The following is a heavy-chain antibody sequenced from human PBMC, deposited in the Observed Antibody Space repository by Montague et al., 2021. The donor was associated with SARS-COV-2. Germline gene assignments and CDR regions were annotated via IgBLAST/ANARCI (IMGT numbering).Heavy chain of an antibody. D-gene: IGHD5-18*01. CDR1: GGSISSSSYY. J-gene: IGHJ6*02. CDR3: ARDPYLGIQLGGRGYYCGVDV. Sequence: SETLSLTCTVSGGSISSSSYYWGWIRQRPGKGLDWIGSISYSGSTYYNPSLKGRVTISADTYKNQFSLKLGSVTAADTAVYACARDPYLGIQLGGRGYYCGVDVWGQGTPVTVSS. V-gene: IGHV4-39*07. CDR2: ISYSGST.